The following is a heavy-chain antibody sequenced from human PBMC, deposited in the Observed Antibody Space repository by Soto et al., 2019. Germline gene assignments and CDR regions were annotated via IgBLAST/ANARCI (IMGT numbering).Heavy chain of an antibody. J-gene: IGHJ6*02. CDR3: AVIAAAPPPHYYYYGMDV. D-gene: IGHD6-13*01. Sequence: ASVKVSCKASGGTFTSYAIRWVRQAPGQGLEWMGGIIPIFGTANYAQKFQGRVTITADESTGTAYMELSSLRSEDTAVYYCAVIAAAPPPHYYYYGMDVWGQGTTVTVSS. CDR2: IIPIFGTA. V-gene: IGHV1-69*13. CDR1: GGTFTSYA.